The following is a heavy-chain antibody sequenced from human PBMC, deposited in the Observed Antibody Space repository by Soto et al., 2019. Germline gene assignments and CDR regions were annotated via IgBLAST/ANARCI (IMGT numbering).Heavy chain of an antibody. D-gene: IGHD1-26*01. J-gene: IGHJ4*02. CDR2: IIPIFGTA. CDR1: GGTFSRYA. Sequence: ASVKVSCKPSGGTFSRYAISWVRQAPGQGLEWMGGIIPIFGTANYAQKFQGRVTITADESTSTAYMELSSLRSEDTAVYYCAREKSGTRPRPFDYWGQGTLVTVSS. CDR3: AREKSGTRPRPFDY. V-gene: IGHV1-69*13.